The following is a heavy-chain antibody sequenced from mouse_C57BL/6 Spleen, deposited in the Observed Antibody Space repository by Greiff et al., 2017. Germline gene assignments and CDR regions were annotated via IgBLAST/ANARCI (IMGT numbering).Heavy chain of an antibody. CDR3: AREANYGSSAYYAMDY. D-gene: IGHD1-1*01. J-gene: IGHJ4*01. CDR2: IDPNSGGT. CDR1: GYTFTSYW. Sequence: QVKLQQPGAELVKPGGSVKLSCEASGYTFTSYWMHWVQQRPGRGLEWIGRIDPNSGGTKYNEKFKSKATLTVDKPASTAYLQLSSLTSEDSAVYYCAREANYGSSAYYAMDYWGQGTSVTVSS. V-gene: IGHV1-72*01.